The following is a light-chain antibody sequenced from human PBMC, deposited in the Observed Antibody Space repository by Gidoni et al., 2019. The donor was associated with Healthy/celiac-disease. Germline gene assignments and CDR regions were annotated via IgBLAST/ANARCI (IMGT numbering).Light chain of an antibody. Sequence: DTVFTLSLGTLSLSPGERATLSCRASQSVSSSYLAWYQQKPGQAPRLLIYGASSRATGIPDRFSGSGSGTDFTLTISRLEPEDFAVYYCQQYGSSPLTFGQGTKVEIK. CDR1: QSVSSSY. CDR3: QQYGSSPLT. CDR2: GAS. V-gene: IGKV3-20*01. J-gene: IGKJ1*01.